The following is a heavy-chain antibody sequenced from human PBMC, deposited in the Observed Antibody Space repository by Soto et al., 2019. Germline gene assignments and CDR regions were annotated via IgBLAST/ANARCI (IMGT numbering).Heavy chain of an antibody. V-gene: IGHV4-4*02. CDR1: GGSISSSNW. CDR2: IYHSGST. J-gene: IGHJ6*02. CDR3: ARIAATEAYYYYGMDV. Sequence: SETLSLTCAVSGGSISSSNWWSWVRQPPGKGLEWIGEIYHSGSTNYNPSLKSRVTISVDKSKNQFSLKLSSVTAADTAVYYCARIAATEAYYYYGMDVWGQGTTVTVSS. D-gene: IGHD6-13*01.